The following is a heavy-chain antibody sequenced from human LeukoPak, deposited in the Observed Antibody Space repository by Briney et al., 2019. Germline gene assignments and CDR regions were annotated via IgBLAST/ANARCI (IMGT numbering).Heavy chain of an antibody. CDR1: GGSISSYY. D-gene: IGHD2-15*01. CDR2: IYYSGST. V-gene: IGHV4-59*01. Sequence: PSETLSLTCTVSGGSISSYYWSWIWQPPGKGLEWIGYIYYSGSTNYNPSLKSRVTISVDTSKNQFSLKLSSVTAADTAVYYCARSLYCSGGSCYCDYWGQGTLVTVSS. CDR3: ARSLYCSGGSCYCDY. J-gene: IGHJ4*02.